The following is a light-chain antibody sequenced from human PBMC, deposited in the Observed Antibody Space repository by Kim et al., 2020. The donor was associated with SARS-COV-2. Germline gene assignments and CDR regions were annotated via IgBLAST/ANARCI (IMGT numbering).Light chain of an antibody. Sequence: PGKTARITCGGTNIGSKSVHWYQQRPSQAPVLVVYDDSDRPSGIPERFSGSNSGNTATLTISRVEAGDEADYYCQVSDSSSDHFYVFGSGTKVTVL. CDR1: NIGSKS. CDR3: QVSDSSSDHFYV. CDR2: DDS. J-gene: IGLJ1*01. V-gene: IGLV3-21*03.